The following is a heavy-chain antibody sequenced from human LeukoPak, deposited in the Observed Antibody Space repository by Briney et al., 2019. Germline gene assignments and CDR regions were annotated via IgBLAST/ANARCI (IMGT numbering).Heavy chain of an antibody. D-gene: IGHD6-19*01. Sequence: SETLSLTCTVSGDSIGSYYWSWIRQPPGKGLEWIGYISYSGSTNYNPSLKSRVTISVDTSKNQFSLKLSSVTAADTAVYYCARLQQWLPADYWGQGTLVTVSS. CDR3: ARLQQWLPADY. V-gene: IGHV4-59*08. CDR1: GDSIGSYY. J-gene: IGHJ4*02. CDR2: ISYSGST.